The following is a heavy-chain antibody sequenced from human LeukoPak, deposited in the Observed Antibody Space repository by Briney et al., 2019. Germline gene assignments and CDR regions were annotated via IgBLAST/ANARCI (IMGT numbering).Heavy chain of an antibody. CDR1: GFTFSSYW. Sequence: GGSLRLSCAASGFTFSSYWMSWVRQAPGKGLEWVANIKQDGSEKYYVDSVKGRFTISRDNAKNSLYLQMNSLRAEDTAVYYCARTRITMIVGLASRFNYWGQGTLVTVSS. V-gene: IGHV3-7*01. CDR2: IKQDGSEK. CDR3: ARTRITMIVGLASRFNY. D-gene: IGHD3-22*01. J-gene: IGHJ4*02.